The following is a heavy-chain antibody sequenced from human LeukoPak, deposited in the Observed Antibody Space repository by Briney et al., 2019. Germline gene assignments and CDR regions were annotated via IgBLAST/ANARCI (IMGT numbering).Heavy chain of an antibody. CDR2: ITAYNGNT. V-gene: IGHV1-18*01. CDR1: GYTFTSFG. CDR3: ARDVWQQLAT. Sequence: ASVKVSCKASGYTFTSFGISWVRQAPGQGLEWMGWITAYNGNTNTIYTQKLQGRVTMTTDTSTSTAYMELRSLRSDDTAVYYCARDVWQQLATWGQGTLVTVSS. J-gene: IGHJ4*02. D-gene: IGHD6-13*01.